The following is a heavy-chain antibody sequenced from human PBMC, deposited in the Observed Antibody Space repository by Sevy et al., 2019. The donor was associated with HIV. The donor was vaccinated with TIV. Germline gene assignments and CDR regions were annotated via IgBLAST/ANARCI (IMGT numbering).Heavy chain of an antibody. V-gene: IGHV3-30*04. J-gene: IGHJ4*02. CDR1: GFTFSSYA. CDR3: VRDRLGTSTCLKSLGVVLL. D-gene: IGHD3-16*01. CDR2: ISYDGSNK. Sequence: GGSLRLSCAASGFTFSSYAMHWVRQAPGKGLEWVAVISYDGSNKYYADSVKGRFTISRDNSKNTLYLQMNSLRAEDKAMYYCVRDRLGTSTCLKSLGVVLLWGQGTLVTVSS.